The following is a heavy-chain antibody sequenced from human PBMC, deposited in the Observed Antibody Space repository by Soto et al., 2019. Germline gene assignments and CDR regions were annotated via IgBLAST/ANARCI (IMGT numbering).Heavy chain of an antibody. V-gene: IGHV3-74*01. CDR2: IKSDGSEI. CDR3: VRGNHWPSFYYYGMDV. CDR1: GFSISQYW. D-gene: IGHD3-16*02. Sequence: EVQLEESGGGVVQPGGSLRLSCAASGFSISQYWMHWVRQAPGKGLVWVSRIKSDGSEIRYAESVRGRITISRDNAKNTVSLQMSSLRAEDTAVYYCVRGNHWPSFYYYGMDVWGQGTTVTVSS. J-gene: IGHJ6*02.